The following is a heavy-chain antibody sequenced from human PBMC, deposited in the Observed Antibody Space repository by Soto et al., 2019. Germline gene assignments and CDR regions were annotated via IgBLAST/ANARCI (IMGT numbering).Heavy chain of an antibody. J-gene: IGHJ3*02. CDR3: AREMTTVTKVSDAFDI. D-gene: IGHD4-17*01. V-gene: IGHV3-48*01. CDR2: ISSSSSTI. CDR1: GFTFNSYS. Sequence: GGSLRLSCAASGFTFNSYSMNWVRQAPGKGLEWVSYISSSSSTIYYADSVKGRFTISRDNAKNSLYLQMNSLRAEDTAVYYCAREMTTVTKVSDAFDIWGQGTMVTVSS.